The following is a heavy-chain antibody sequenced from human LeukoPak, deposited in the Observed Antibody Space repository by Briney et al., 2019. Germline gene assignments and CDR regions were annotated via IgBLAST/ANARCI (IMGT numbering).Heavy chain of an antibody. Sequence: ASVKVSCKASGGTFSSYAISWVRQAPGQGLEWMGGIIPIFGTANYAQKFQGRVTITTDESTSTAYMELSSLRSEDTAVYYCARDVSWNHQFDYWGQGTLVTVSS. D-gene: IGHD1-14*01. CDR1: GGTFSSYA. CDR3: ARDVSWNHQFDY. V-gene: IGHV1-69*05. CDR2: IIPIFGTA. J-gene: IGHJ4*02.